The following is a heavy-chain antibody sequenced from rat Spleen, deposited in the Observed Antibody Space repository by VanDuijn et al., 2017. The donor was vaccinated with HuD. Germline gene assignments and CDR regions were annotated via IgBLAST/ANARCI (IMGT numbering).Heavy chain of an antibody. D-gene: IGHD1-11*01. Sequence: QVQLKESGPGLVQPSQTLSLTCTVSGFSLTSYNVHWVRQPTGKGLEWMGIIWTGGSTDYNSALKSRLSISRDTSKSQVFLKMNSLQPEDTGTYYCARHLRVASGVMDAWGQGTSVTVAS. CDR3: ARHLRVASGVMDA. CDR1: GFSLTSYN. V-gene: IGHV2-30*01. CDR2: IWTGGST. J-gene: IGHJ4*01.